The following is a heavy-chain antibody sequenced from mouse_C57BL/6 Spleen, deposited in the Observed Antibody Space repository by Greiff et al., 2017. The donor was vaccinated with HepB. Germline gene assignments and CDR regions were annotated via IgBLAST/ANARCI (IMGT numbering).Heavy chain of an antibody. CDR3: TRELREGFAY. J-gene: IGHJ3*01. CDR1: GFNIKDDY. Sequence: EVQLVESGAELVRPGASVKLSCTASGFNIKDDYMHWVKQRPEQGLEWIGWIDPENGDTEYASKFQGKATITADTSSNTAYLQLSSLTSEDTAVYYCTRELREGFAYWGQGTLVTVSA. CDR2: IDPENGDT. V-gene: IGHV14-4*01. D-gene: IGHD3-2*02.